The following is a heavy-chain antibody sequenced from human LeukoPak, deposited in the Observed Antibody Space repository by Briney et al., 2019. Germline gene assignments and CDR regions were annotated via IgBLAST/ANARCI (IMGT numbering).Heavy chain of an antibody. V-gene: IGHV1-69*05. CDR3: ARASIVGAPYYFDY. CDR1: GGTFSSYA. J-gene: IGHJ4*02. D-gene: IGHD1-26*01. CDR2: IIPIFGTA. Sequence: WASVKVSCKASGGTFSSYAISWVRQAPGQGLEWMGRIIPIFGTANYAQKFQGRVTITTDESTSTAYMELSSLRSEDTAVYYRARASIVGAPYYFDYWGQGTLVTVSS.